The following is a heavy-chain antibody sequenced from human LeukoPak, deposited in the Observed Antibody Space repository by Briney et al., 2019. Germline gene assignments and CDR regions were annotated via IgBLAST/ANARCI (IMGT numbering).Heavy chain of an antibody. J-gene: IGHJ4*02. CDR1: GFTFSSYA. CDR3: ARAILVVITEIDY. V-gene: IGHV3-30-3*01. CDR2: ISYDGSRK. Sequence: QPGGSLRLSCAASGFTFSSYAMHWVRQAPGKGLEWVAVISYDGSRKYYADSVKGRFTISRDNSKNTLYLQMNSLRAEDTAVYYCARAILVVITEIDYWGQGTLVTVSS. D-gene: IGHD3-22*01.